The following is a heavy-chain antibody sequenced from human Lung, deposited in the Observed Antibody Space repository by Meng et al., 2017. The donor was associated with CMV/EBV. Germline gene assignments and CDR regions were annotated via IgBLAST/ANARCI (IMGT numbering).Heavy chain of an antibody. CDR1: GYTFTGYY. J-gene: IGHJ6*02. CDR3: ARARGDGDRYYDFWSGYYYYYYGMDV. D-gene: IGHD3-3*01. Sequence: ASVKVSCKASGYTFTGYYMHWGRQAPGQGLEWMGWINPNSGGTNYAQKFQGRVTMTRDTSISTAYMELSRMRSDDTAVYYCARARGDGDRYYDFWSGYYYYYYGMDVWXQGTTVXVSS. V-gene: IGHV1-2*02. CDR2: INPNSGGT.